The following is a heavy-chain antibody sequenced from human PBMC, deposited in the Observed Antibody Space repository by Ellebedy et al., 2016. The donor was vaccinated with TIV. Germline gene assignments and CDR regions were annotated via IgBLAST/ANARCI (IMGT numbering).Heavy chain of an antibody. CDR3: TRAGQAILAGPSDY. D-gene: IGHD6-13*01. V-gene: IGHV1-69*10. CDR1: GGTFSSYA. J-gene: IGHJ4*02. CDR2: IIPIVHIA. Sequence: ASVKVSCKASGGTFSSYAISWVRQAPGQGLEWLGGIIPIVHIANYAQTLQGGVTVTADKSTSTAFIELSSLRSEDTAVYYCTRAGQAILAGPSDYWGQGTLVTVSS.